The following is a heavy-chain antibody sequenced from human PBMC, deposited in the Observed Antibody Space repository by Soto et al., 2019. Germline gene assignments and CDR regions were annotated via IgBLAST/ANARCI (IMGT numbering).Heavy chain of an antibody. Sequence: SETLSLTCTVSGASISSAGYSWSWVRQHPGKGLEWIGYITYSGDTDYNPSLRSRVSISIDTSRNQFSLKSSSVTAADTAVYYCARARCSSTSWEGCWLGPWGQGTLVTVYS. CDR2: ITYSGDT. D-gene: IGHD2-2*01. CDR1: GASISSAGYS. V-gene: IGHV4-31*02. J-gene: IGHJ5*02. CDR3: ARARCSSTSWEGCWLGP.